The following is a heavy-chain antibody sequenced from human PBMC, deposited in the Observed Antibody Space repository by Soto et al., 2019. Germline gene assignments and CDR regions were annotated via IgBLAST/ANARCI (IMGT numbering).Heavy chain of an antibody. D-gene: IGHD3-3*01. J-gene: IGHJ5*02. CDR3: ARGQRFSDWFDP. V-gene: IGHV4-4*07. CDR1: GGAINSYY. CDR2: IYSSGST. Sequence: GPMWSSETLSLTCTVSGGAINSYYWTWIRQPAGKGLEWTGRIYSSGSTKYNPSLQSRVTMSLDTSKNQFSLRLTSVTAADTAVYYCARGQRFSDWFDPWGQGTLVTVSS.